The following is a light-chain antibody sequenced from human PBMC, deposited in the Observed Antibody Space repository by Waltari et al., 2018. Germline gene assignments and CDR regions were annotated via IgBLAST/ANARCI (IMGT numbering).Light chain of an antibody. V-gene: IGKV3-20*01. J-gene: IGKJ1*01. Sequence: ENVLTQSPGTLSLSPGERATPSCRASQSVTSNYLAWYQQKPGQAPRLLIYGASTRATGIPDRFSGSGSGTDFTLTISRLEPEDFALYFCQQYSDSPRTFGQGTKVEIK. CDR1: QSVTSNY. CDR3: QQYSDSPRT. CDR2: GAS.